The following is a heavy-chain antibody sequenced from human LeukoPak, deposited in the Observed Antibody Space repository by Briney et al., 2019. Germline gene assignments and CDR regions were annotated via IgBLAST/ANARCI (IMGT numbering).Heavy chain of an antibody. CDR2: IYYSGST. CDR3: ARTIAAAGNGMDV. CDR1: GGSISSYY. Sequence: SETLSLTCTVSGGSISSYYWSWIRQPPGKGLEWIGYIYYSGSTNYNPFLKSRVTISVDTSKNQFSLKLSSVTAADTAVYYCARTIAAAGNGMDVWGQGTTVTVSS. J-gene: IGHJ6*02. D-gene: IGHD6-13*01. V-gene: IGHV4-59*08.